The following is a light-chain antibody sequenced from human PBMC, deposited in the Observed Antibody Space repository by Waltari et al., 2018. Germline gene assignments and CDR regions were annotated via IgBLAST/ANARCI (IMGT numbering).Light chain of an antibody. CDR2: RTS. CDR3: QQYFRSPFT. Sequence: EIVLTQSQGTLSLSPGERATLSCRASQSIDSTYVAWYQQTPGRATRLRLYRTSSRAAGIPDRFTGSGSGKDFTLTISRLEPEDFAVYYCQQYFRSPFTFCQGTKVDI. CDR1: QSIDSTY. V-gene: IGKV3-20*01. J-gene: IGKJ2*01.